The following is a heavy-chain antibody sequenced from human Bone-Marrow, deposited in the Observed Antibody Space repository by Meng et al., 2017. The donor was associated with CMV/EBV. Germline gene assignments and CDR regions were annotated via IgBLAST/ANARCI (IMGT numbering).Heavy chain of an antibody. D-gene: IGHD6-13*01. V-gene: IGHV3-7*01. Sequence: GGSLRLSCAASAFIVSSNYMSWVRQAPGKGLEWVANIKQDGGTIYYVDSVKGRFTTSRDNAKNSLYLQMNSLRVEDTAVYYCARIGYSSSSLDYWGQGTLVTVSS. J-gene: IGHJ4*02. CDR3: ARIGYSSSSLDY. CDR1: AFIVSSNY. CDR2: IKQDGGTI.